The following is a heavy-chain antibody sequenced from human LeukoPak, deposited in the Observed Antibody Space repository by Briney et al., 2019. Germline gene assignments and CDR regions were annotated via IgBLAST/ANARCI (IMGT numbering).Heavy chain of an antibody. J-gene: IGHJ4*02. V-gene: IGHV4-4*02. D-gene: IGHD1-26*01. CDR1: GGSISSSKW. CDR2: IYHSGST. Sequence: SGTLSLTCAVSGGSISSSKWWSWVRQPPGKGLEWIGEIYHSGSTNYNPSLKSRVTISVDKSKNQFSLKLSSVTAADTAVYFCVRDGSMGALDYWGQGTLVTVSS. CDR3: VRDGSMGALDY.